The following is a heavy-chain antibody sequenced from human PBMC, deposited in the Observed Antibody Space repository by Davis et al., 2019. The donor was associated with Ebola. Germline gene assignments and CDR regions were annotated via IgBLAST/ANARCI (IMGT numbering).Heavy chain of an antibody. D-gene: IGHD3-10*01. V-gene: IGHV1-18*01. CDR1: GYTFSSYG. Sequence: ASVQVSCKASGYTFSSYGISWVRQAPGQGLEGMGWISAYNGKTKYSQQLQGRVTMTTETSTSTAYMELSRLRSDDKAVYYCARLDSGLLWFGDAFDLWGQGTMVTVSS. CDR3: ARLDSGLLWFGDAFDL. CDR2: ISAYNGKT. J-gene: IGHJ3*01.